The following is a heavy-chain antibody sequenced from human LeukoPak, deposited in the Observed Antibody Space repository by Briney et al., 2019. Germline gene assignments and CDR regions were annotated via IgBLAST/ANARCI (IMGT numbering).Heavy chain of an antibody. CDR2: ISSSSSYI. J-gene: IGHJ4*02. CDR3: AKDRPRGAQWFGELGAYFDY. V-gene: IGHV3-21*01. Sequence: GGSLRLSCAASGFTFSSYSMNWVRQAPGKGLEWVSSISSSSSYIYYADSVKGRFTISRDNAKNSLYLQMNSLRAEDTAVYYCAKDRPRGAQWFGELGAYFDYWGQGTLVTVSS. D-gene: IGHD3-10*01. CDR1: GFTFSSYS.